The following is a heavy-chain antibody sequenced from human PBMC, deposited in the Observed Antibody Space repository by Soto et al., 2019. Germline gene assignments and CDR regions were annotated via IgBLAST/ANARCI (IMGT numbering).Heavy chain of an antibody. CDR1: GGSISSYY. CDR2: IYYSGST. Sequence: SETLSLTCTVSGGSISSYYWSWIRQPPGKGLEWIGYIYYSGSTNYNPSLKSRVTISVDTSKKHFSLKLSSVTAADTAVYYCARGLWFGELLTPMDVWGKGTTVTVSS. J-gene: IGHJ6*04. CDR3: ARGLWFGELLTPMDV. D-gene: IGHD3-10*01. V-gene: IGHV4-59*01.